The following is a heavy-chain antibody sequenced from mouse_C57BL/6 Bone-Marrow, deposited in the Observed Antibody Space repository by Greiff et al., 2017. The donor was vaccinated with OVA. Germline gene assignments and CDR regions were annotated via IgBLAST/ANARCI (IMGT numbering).Heavy chain of an antibody. CDR2: IYPGSGST. D-gene: IGHD3-2*02. V-gene: IGHV1-55*01. CDR1: GYTFTSYW. J-gene: IGHJ4*01. CDR3: ARYKAQATGLDY. Sequence: LPPPVSALVKPGASVKMSCKASGYTFTSYWITWVKQRPGQGLEWIGDIYPGSGSTNYNEKFKSKATLTVDTSSSTAYMQLSSLTSEDSAVYYCARYKAQATGLDYWGQGTSVTVSS.